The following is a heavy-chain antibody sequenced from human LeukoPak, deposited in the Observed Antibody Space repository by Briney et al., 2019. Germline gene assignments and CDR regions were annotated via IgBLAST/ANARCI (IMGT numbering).Heavy chain of an antibody. CDR3: ARGTIFGVPLDY. CDR1: GFTFNSYA. D-gene: IGHD3-3*01. Sequence: GGSLRLSCAASGFTFNSYAMSWVRQAPGKGLEWVSAISGSGGSTYYADSVKGRFTISRDNSKNTLYLQMNSLRAEDTAVYYCARGTIFGVPLDYWGQGTLVTVSS. CDR2: ISGSGGST. J-gene: IGHJ4*02. V-gene: IGHV3-23*01.